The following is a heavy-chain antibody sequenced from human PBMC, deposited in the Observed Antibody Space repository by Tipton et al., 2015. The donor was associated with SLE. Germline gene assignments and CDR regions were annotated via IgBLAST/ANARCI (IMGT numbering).Heavy chain of an antibody. D-gene: IGHD3-16*01. CDR2: IFTSGSI. CDR1: GGSISSYY. Sequence: TLSLTCTVSGGSISSYYWSWIRQPAGKGLEWIGRIFTSGSINYNPSLKSRVTVSVDTSKNQFSLNLTSMSAADTAVYYCGRLRSESQGDWFDPWGRGTLVTVSS. V-gene: IGHV4-4*07. CDR3: GRLRSESQGDWFDP. J-gene: IGHJ5*02.